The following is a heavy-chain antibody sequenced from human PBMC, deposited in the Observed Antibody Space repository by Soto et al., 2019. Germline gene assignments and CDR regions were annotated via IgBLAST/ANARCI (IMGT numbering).Heavy chain of an antibody. Sequence: QPGGSLRLSCAASGFTFSSYAMHWVRQAPGKGLEWVAVISYDGSNKYYADSVKGRFTISRDNSKNTLYLQMNSLRAEDTAVYYCARDGPNYDILTGYSDSRNYYYYGMDVWGQGTTVTVSS. CDR2: ISYDGSNK. CDR1: GFTFSSYA. CDR3: ARDGPNYDILTGYSDSRNYYYYGMDV. D-gene: IGHD3-9*01. V-gene: IGHV3-30-3*01. J-gene: IGHJ6*02.